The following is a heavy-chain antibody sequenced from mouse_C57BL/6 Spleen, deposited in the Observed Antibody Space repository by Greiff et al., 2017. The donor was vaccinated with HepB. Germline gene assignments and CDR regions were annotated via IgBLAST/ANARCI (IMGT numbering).Heavy chain of an antibody. CDR3: TTHTTVVANYDY. J-gene: IGHJ2*01. D-gene: IGHD1-1*01. Sequence: VLLKQSGAELVRPGASVKLSCTASGFNIKDYYMHWVKQRPEQGLEWIGRIDPEDGDTEYAPKFQGKATKTADTSYNTAYLQLNNLTSEDTAVNYCTTHTTVVANYDYRGKGTTRTVSS. CDR1: GFNIKDYY. CDR2: IDPEDGDT. V-gene: IGHV14-1*01.